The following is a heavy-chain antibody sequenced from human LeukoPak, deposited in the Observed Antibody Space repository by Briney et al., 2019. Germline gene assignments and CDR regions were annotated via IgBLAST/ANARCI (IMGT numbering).Heavy chain of an antibody. CDR1: GFTFSSYA. Sequence: GGSLRLSCAASGFTFSSYAMSWVRQAPGKGLEWVSVISGSGDTAFYADSVKGRFTISRDNSKNTLSLQMNSLRAEDTAIYYCAKDWNSPVAGTGYFQHWGQGTLVTVSP. CDR2: ISGSGDTA. D-gene: IGHD6-19*01. CDR3: AKDWNSPVAGTGYFQH. J-gene: IGHJ1*01. V-gene: IGHV3-23*01.